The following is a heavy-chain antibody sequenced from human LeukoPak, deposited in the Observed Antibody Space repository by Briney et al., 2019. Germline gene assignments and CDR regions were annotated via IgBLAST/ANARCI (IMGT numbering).Heavy chain of an antibody. CDR2: INHSGSS. D-gene: IGHD2-2*01. V-gene: IGHV4-34*01. J-gene: IGHJ4*02. CDR3: ARTYCSTTTCYAPFDY. CDR1: GGSLSGYH. Sequence: SETLSLTCAVYGGSLSGYHWSWIRQPPGKGPEWIGEINHSGSSNYNPSLKSRLTMSVDTSKNQFSLKLSSVTAADTAIYYCARTYCSTTTCYAPFDYWGQGTLVAVSS.